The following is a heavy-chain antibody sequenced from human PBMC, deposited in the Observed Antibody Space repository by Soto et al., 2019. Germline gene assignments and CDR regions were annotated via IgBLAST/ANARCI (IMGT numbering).Heavy chain of an antibody. D-gene: IGHD1-26*01. CDR1: GGSISSGDYY. V-gene: IGHV4-30-4*01. CDR2: IYYTGNT. CDR3: ASGGSSNWFDP. Sequence: PSETLSLTCTVSGGSISSGDYYWSWIRQPPGKGLEWIGYIYYTGNTYYNPSLKSRVIMSVDTSTNQFSLKVTSVTAADTAVYYCASGGSSNWFDPWGQGTLVTVSS. J-gene: IGHJ5*02.